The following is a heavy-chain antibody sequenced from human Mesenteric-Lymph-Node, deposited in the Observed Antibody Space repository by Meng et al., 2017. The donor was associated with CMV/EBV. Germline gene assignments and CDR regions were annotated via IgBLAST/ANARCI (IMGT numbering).Heavy chain of an antibody. CDR2: IKQDGSEE. V-gene: IGHV3-7*01. Sequence: GESLKISCGASGFTFSIYRMTWVRPAPGKELEWVANIKQDGSEEYYLDSVKGRFVISRDNAKNSLYLQMNSLRAEDTAVYYCARETIAVREYHYGMDVWGQGTTVTVSS. CDR3: ARETIAVREYHYGMDV. D-gene: IGHD6-6*01. J-gene: IGHJ6*02. CDR1: GFTFSIYR.